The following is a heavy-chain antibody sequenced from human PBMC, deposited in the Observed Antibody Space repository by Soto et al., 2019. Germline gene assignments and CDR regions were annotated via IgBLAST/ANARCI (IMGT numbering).Heavy chain of an antibody. V-gene: IGHV1-18*01. Sequence: QVQLVQSGAEVKKPGASVKVSCKASGYTFTTYGISWVRQAPGQGLEWMGWISTYNGNTYYTQKLQGRVTMTTDTSTNTAYMELTSLKSDDTAVYYCAREYRANGVCYLPDYWGQGTLVTVSS. CDR3: AREYRANGVCYLPDY. J-gene: IGHJ4*02. D-gene: IGHD2-8*01. CDR2: ISTYNGNT. CDR1: GYTFTTYG.